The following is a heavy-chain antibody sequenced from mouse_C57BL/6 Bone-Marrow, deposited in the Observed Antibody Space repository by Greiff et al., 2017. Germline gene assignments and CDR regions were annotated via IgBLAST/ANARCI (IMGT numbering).Heavy chain of an antibody. D-gene: IGHD3-2*02. CDR3: ARSRTAQALYAMDY. V-gene: IGHV1-69*01. CDR1: GYTFTSYW. CDR2: IDPSDSYT. Sequence: QVHVKQPGAELVMPGASVKLSCKASGYTFTSYWMHWVKQRPGQGLEWIGEIDPSDSYTNYNQKFKGKSTLTVDKSSSTAYMQLSSLTSEDSAVYYCARSRTAQALYAMDYWGQGTSVTVSS. J-gene: IGHJ4*01.